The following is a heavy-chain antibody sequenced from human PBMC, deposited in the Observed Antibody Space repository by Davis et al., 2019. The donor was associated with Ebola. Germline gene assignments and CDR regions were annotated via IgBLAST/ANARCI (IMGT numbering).Heavy chain of an antibody. D-gene: IGHD6-19*01. J-gene: IGHJ4*02. CDR2: IYYSGIT. CDR1: GGSISSYY. Sequence: SETLSLTCTVSGGSISSYYWSWIRQSPGKGLEWIASIYYSGITYYNPSPRSRFTISVDTSKNQFSLKLNSLTAADTAVFYCARQKDSSGFFFDYWGQGILVTVSS. CDR3: ARQKDSSGFFFDY. V-gene: IGHV4-39*01.